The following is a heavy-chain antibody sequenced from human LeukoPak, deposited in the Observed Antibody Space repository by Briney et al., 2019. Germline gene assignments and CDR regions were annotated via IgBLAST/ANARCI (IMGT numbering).Heavy chain of an antibody. Sequence: PSETLSLTCTVSGGSISNYHWSWIRQPAGKVLEWIGQIHTSGSTNYNPPLKSRVSMSIDTTEDQVSLTIRSVTAADTAFYYCARRDISSGWSFDYWGQGTLVTVSS. D-gene: IGHD6-19*01. J-gene: IGHJ4*02. CDR2: IHTSGST. CDR3: ARRDISSGWSFDY. V-gene: IGHV4-4*07. CDR1: GGSISNYH.